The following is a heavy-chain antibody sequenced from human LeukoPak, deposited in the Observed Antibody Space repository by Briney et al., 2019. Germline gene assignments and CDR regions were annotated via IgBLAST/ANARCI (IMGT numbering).Heavy chain of an antibody. V-gene: IGHV3-11*01. CDR3: ARDAIDSSGFDFDH. CDR1: GFTFSDYY. CDR2: ISTSAGTI. D-gene: IGHD3-22*01. J-gene: IGHJ4*02. Sequence: GESLRLSCAASGFTFSDYYMTWICQAPGKGLEWISYISTSAGTIYYADPVKGRFTISRDNAKNSLYLQMNSLRAEDTAVYYCARDAIDSSGFDFDHWGQGTLVTVSS.